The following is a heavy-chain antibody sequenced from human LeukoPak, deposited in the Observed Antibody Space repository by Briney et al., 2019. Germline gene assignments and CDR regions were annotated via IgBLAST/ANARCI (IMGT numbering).Heavy chain of an antibody. CDR3: ARGGDGYNYRYLDY. J-gene: IGHJ4*02. V-gene: IGHV4-39*07. CDR2: IYYSGNT. Sequence: PSETLSLTCTVSGDSISTSNSYWGWIRQPPGKGLEWIGSIYYSGNTYYNASLKSRVTISVDTSKNQFSLKLSSVTAADTAVYHCARGGDGYNYRYLDYWGQGTLVTVSS. D-gene: IGHD5-24*01. CDR1: GDSISTSNSY.